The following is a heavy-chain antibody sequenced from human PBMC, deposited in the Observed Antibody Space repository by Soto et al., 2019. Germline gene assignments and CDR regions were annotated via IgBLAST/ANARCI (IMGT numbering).Heavy chain of an antibody. CDR3: ARVEYGDLIYVDY. D-gene: IGHD2-21*02. V-gene: IGHV1-18*01. CDR2: IGVYNGNT. Sequence: QVHLVQSGAELKKPGASLKVSCKASGYTFSNYGITWVRQAPGQGLEWMGWIGVYNGNTDYEQKFQDRVAMTTDTSTTTAYLELRSLRSDDTAVYYCARVEYGDLIYVDYRGQGTLVTVSS. J-gene: IGHJ4*02. CDR1: GYTFSNYG.